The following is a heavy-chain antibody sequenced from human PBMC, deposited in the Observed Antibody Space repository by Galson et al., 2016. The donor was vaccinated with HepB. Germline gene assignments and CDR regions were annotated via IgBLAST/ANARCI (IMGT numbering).Heavy chain of an antibody. CDR3: ARDRVSGDFWSGYYTGIGMDV. V-gene: IGHV3-48*02. J-gene: IGHJ6*02. D-gene: IGHD3-3*01. CDR1: GFTFSSYS. CDR2: IRSSSSTK. Sequence: SLRLSCAASGFTFSSYSMNWVRQAPGKGLEWVSYIRSSSSTKYYADSVKGRFTISRDNARNSLYLQMNSLGDEDTAVYYCARDRVSGDFWSGYYTGIGMDVWGQGTTVTVSS.